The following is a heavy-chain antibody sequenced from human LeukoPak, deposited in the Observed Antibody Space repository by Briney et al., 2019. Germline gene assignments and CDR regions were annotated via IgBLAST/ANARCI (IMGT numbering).Heavy chain of an antibody. CDR3: ARGGRWLRSYLFDY. CDR2: IYYSGST. Sequence: SETLSLTCTVSGGSISSYYWSWIRQPPGKGLEWIGYIYYSGSTNYNPSLKSRVTISVDKSKNQFSLKLSSVTAADTAVYYCARGGRWLRSYLFDYWGQGTLVTVSS. D-gene: IGHD5-12*01. CDR1: GGSISSYY. J-gene: IGHJ4*02. V-gene: IGHV4-59*12.